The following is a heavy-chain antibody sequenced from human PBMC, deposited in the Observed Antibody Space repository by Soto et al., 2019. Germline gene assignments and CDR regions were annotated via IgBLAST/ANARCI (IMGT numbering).Heavy chain of an antibody. CDR2: ISYDGSNK. J-gene: IGHJ6*02. Sequence: GGSLRLSCAASGFTFSSYGMHWVRQAPGKGLEWVAVISYDGSNKYYADSVKGRFTISRDNSKNTLYLQMNSLRAEDTAVYYCAKDLQQQLIYYYYGMEVWGQGTTVTVSS. CDR3: AKDLQQQLIYYYYGMEV. CDR1: GFTFSSYG. D-gene: IGHD6-13*01. V-gene: IGHV3-30*18.